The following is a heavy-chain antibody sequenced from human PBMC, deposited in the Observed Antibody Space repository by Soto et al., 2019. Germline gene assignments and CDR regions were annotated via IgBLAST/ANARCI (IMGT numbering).Heavy chain of an antibody. CDR2: IQSGGTT. J-gene: IGHJ4*02. CDR3: AKAQGSSWYLRGYFDY. Sequence: PGGSLRLSCAASGFTVSSKYTSWVRQAPGKGLEWVSLIQSGGTTYYADSVKGRFTISRDNSKNTLYLQMNSLRAEDTAVYYCAKAQGSSWYLRGYFDYWGQGTLVTSPQ. CDR1: GFTVSSKY. D-gene: IGHD6-13*01. V-gene: IGHV3-66*01.